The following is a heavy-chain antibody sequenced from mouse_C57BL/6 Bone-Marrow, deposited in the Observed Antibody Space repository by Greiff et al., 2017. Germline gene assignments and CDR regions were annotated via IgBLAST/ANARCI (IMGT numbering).Heavy chain of an antibody. V-gene: IGHV1-64*01. CDR3: ARCRAWFAY. CDR1: GYTFTSYW. CDR2: IHPNSGST. J-gene: IGHJ3*01. D-gene: IGHD6-1*01. Sequence: QVQLKESGPELVKPGASVKLSCKASGYTFTSYWMHWVKQRPGQGLEWIGMIHPNSGSTNYNEKFKSKATLTVDKSSSTAYMQLSSLTSEDSAVYYCARCRAWFAYWGQGTLVTVSA.